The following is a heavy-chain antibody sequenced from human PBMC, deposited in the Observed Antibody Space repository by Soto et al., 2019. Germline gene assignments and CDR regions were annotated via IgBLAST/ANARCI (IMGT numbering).Heavy chain of an antibody. D-gene: IGHD3-3*01. CDR2: IVPLFGTA. Sequence: QVQLVQSGAEVKEPGSSVNVSCKTSGGTFGNTAVTWVRQVPGQGLEWIGGIVPLFGTANYEQKFRGRVMITADESTSTAYMELSSLRSDDTAIYYCARDGDPGYSFWSGPLGGGRFDPWGQGTLVTVSS. CDR1: GGTFGNTA. CDR3: ARDGDPGYSFWSGPLGGGRFDP. V-gene: IGHV1-69*12. J-gene: IGHJ5*02.